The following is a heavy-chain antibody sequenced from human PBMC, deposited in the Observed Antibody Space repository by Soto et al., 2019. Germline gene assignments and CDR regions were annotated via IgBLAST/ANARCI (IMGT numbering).Heavy chain of an antibody. V-gene: IGHV1-3*01. CDR3: ARGHVDDYDSGSYSVDY. J-gene: IGHJ4*02. CDR2: INAGNGNT. CDR1: GYTFTSYA. D-gene: IGHD3-10*01. Sequence: QVQLVQSGAEVKKPGASVKVSCKASGYTFTSYAMHWVRQAPGQRLEWMGWINAGNGNTKYSQKFQGRVTITRDTSASTAYMELSSLRSEDTAVYYCARGHVDDYDSGSYSVDYWGQGTLVTVSS.